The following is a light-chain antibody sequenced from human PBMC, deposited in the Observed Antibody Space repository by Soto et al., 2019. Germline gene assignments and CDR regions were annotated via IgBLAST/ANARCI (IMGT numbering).Light chain of an antibody. Sequence: QSVLTQPPSVSGAPGQRVTISCTGSSSNIGAGYDVHWYQQLPGTAPKPLNYGNSNRPAGVPDPFAGSKSGTSASLAITGRRAEDEADYYCQSYDSSLSGWVFGGGTKL. J-gene: IGLJ3*02. CDR2: GNS. V-gene: IGLV1-40*01. CDR1: SSNIGAGYD. CDR3: QSYDSSLSGWV.